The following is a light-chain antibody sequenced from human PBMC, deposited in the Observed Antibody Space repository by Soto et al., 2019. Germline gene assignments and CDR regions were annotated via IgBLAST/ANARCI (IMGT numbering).Light chain of an antibody. CDR1: QSINSRY. V-gene: IGKV3-20*01. Sequence: EIVLTQSPGTLSLSPGERATLSCRASQSINSRYLDWYQQQPGQAPRLLIYGASSRAPGIPDRFSGSGSGTDFSLTISRLEPEDYAVYYCQQYGSSPGFTFGPGTIVDIK. CDR2: GAS. J-gene: IGKJ3*01. CDR3: QQYGSSPGFT.